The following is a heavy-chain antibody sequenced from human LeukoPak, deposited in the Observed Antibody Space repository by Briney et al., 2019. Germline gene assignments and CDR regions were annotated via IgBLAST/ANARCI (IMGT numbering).Heavy chain of an antibody. Sequence: KPSETLSLTCTVSGGSISSYSWNWIRQPPGKGLEWIGNIYYTGGTNYNPSLKSRVSISVDTSKNQFSLKLSSVTAADTAVYYCARGVYPGRAEYFQHWGQGTLVTVSS. CDR2: IYYTGGT. CDR3: ARGVYPGRAEYFQH. V-gene: IGHV4-59*01. J-gene: IGHJ1*01. D-gene: IGHD5/OR15-5a*01. CDR1: GGSISSYS.